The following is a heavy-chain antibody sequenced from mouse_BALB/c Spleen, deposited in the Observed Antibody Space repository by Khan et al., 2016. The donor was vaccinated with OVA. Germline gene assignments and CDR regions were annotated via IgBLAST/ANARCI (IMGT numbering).Heavy chain of an antibody. J-gene: IGHJ2*03. D-gene: IGHD3-1*01. V-gene: IGHV3-6*02. CDR3: ASGARATYYFDY. Sequence: VQLQESGPGLVKPSQSLSLTCSVIGYSITSGYYWNWIRQFPGNKLEWMGYISYDGSDNCNPSLKNRFSITRDPSTNPFSLKLKPVTTEDTATYYCASGARATYYFDYCGQGTSLTVSS. CDR2: ISYDGSD. CDR1: GYSITSGYY.